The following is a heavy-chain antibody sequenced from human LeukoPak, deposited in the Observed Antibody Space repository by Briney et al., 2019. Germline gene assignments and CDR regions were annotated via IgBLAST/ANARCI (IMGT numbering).Heavy chain of an antibody. CDR3: ASATRDGYNLNY. CDR2: IYYSGST. J-gene: IGHJ4*02. CDR1: GFTFSSYT. V-gene: IGHV4-31*02. D-gene: IGHD5-24*01. Sequence: LRLSCAASGFTFSSYTMNWVRQHPGKGLEWIGYIYYSGSTYYNPSLKSRVTISVDTSKNQFSLKLSSVTAADTAVYYCASATRDGYNLNYWGQGTLVTVSS.